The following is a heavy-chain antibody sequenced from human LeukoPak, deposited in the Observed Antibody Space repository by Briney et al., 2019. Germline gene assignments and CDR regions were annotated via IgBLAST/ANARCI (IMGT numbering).Heavy chain of an antibody. J-gene: IGHJ3*02. D-gene: IGHD2-15*01. CDR2: IYSGGST. V-gene: IGHV3-53*01. CDR3: ARQEVVEDTFDI. CDR1: GFTVSSNY. Sequence: GGSLRLSCAASGFTVSSNYMNWVRQAPGKGLEWVSIIYSGGSTYYADSVKGRFTISRDNSKNTLYLQMNSLRAEDTAVYYCARQEVVEDTFDIWGQGTMVTVSS.